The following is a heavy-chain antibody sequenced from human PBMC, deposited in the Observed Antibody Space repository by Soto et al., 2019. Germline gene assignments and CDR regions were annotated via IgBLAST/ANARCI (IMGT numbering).Heavy chain of an antibody. CDR3: AKERYGQLWLEDYGLDV. J-gene: IGHJ6*02. CDR1: GFTFSSYG. D-gene: IGHD3-10*01. Sequence: QVQLVESGGGVVQSGRSLRLSCVASGFTFSSYGIQWVRQAPGKGLEWVALISDDGSNKYYADSVKGRFTTSRDNSKNTLYLQMNSLRPEDTAVYYCAKERYGQLWLEDYGLDVWGQGTTVTVSS. V-gene: IGHV3-30*18. CDR2: ISDDGSNK.